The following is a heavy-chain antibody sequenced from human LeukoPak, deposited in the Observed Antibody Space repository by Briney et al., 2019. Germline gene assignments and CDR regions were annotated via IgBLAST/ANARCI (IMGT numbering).Heavy chain of an antibody. Sequence: PSETLSLTCAVYGGSFSGYYWSWIRQPPGKGLEWIGEINHSGSTNYNPSLKSRVTISVDTSKNQFSLKLSSVTAADTAVYYCARDIVVVPAAIHWFDPWGQGTLVTVSS. CDR1: GGSFSGYY. J-gene: IGHJ5*02. V-gene: IGHV4-34*01. CDR3: ARDIVVVPAAIHWFDP. D-gene: IGHD2-2*02. CDR2: INHSGST.